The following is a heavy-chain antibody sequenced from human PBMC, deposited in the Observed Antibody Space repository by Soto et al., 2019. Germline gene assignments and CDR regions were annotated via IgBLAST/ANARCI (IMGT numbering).Heavy chain of an antibody. D-gene: IGHD3-16*01. J-gene: IGHJ4*02. Sequence: EVKLVESGGGLAKPGGSLRLSCVASGFIFRRYAMNWVRQAPGKGLEWVSSINSGSRYVFYKDSMKGRLTISRDNANISLSLQIDSLRAETPAVYYCAGLGLGGGGGRGIDFWGQGTLVTVAS. V-gene: IGHV3-21*02. CDR3: AGLGLGGGGGRGIDF. CDR1: GFIFRRYA. CDR2: INSGSRYV.